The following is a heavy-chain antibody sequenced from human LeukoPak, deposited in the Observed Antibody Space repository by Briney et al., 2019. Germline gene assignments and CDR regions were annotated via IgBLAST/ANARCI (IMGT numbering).Heavy chain of an antibody. CDR1: GGSISSYY. CDR2: IYYSGST. J-gene: IGHJ6*03. CDR3: ARETVTPGSYYYYYMDV. D-gene: IGHD4-11*01. V-gene: IGHV4-59*01. Sequence: SETLSLTCTVSGGSISSYYWSWLRQPPGKGLEGIGYIYYSGSTNYNPSLKRRVTISVDTSKNQFSLKLSSVTAADTAVYYCARETVTPGSYYYYYMDVWGKGTTVTVSS.